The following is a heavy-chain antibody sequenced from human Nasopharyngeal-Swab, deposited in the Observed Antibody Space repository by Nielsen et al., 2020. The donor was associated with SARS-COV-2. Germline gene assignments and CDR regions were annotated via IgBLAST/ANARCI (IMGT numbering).Heavy chain of an antibody. CDR2: ISSSSSYI. CDR3: ARWDYSNYDLDY. CDR1: GFTFSSYS. D-gene: IGHD4-11*01. Sequence: GESLKISCAASGFTFSSYSMNWVRQAPGKGLEWVSSISSSSSYIYYADSVKGRFTISRDNAKNSLYLQMNSLRAEDTAVYYCARWDYSNYDLDYWGQGTLGTVSS. V-gene: IGHV3-21*01. J-gene: IGHJ4*02.